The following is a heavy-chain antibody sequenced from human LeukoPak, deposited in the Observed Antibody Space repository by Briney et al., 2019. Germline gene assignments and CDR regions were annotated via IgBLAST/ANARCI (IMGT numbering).Heavy chain of an antibody. Sequence: GASVKVSCKASGYTFTGYYMHWVRQAPGQGLEWMGWINPNSGGTNYAQKFQGRVTMTRDTSISTAYMELSRLRSDDTAVYYCARGFGGVVTARRGVGYWGQGTLVTVSS. CDR1: GYTFTGYY. J-gene: IGHJ4*02. V-gene: IGHV1-2*02. D-gene: IGHD2-21*02. CDR3: ARGFGGVVTARRGVGY. CDR2: INPNSGGT.